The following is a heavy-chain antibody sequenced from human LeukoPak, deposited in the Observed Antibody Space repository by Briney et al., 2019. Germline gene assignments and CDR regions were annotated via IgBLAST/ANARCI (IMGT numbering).Heavy chain of an antibody. D-gene: IGHD3-3*01. V-gene: IGHV1-69*04. CDR2: IIPILGIA. Sequence: SVKVSCKASGGTFSSYTISWVRQAPGQGLEWMGRIIPILGIANYAQKFQGRVTITADKSTSTAYMELSRLRSEDTAVYYCARDSKYYDFWSGYSYNWFDPWGQGTLVTVSS. CDR1: GGTFSSYT. J-gene: IGHJ5*02. CDR3: ARDSKYYDFWSGYSYNWFDP.